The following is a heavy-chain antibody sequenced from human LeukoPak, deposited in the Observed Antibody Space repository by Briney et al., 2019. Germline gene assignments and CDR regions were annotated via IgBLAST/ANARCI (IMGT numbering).Heavy chain of an antibody. CDR1: GYTFTSYD. J-gene: IGHJ6*02. CDR3: ARDYDYVWGSYRYGMDV. V-gene: IGHV1-8*01. Sequence: ASVKVSCKASGYTFTSYDINWVRQATGQGLEWMGWMNPNSGNTGYAQKFQGRVTMTRNTSISTAYMELSSLRSEDTAVYYCARDYDYVWGSYRYGMDVWGQGTTVTVSS. CDR2: MNPNSGNT. D-gene: IGHD3-16*02.